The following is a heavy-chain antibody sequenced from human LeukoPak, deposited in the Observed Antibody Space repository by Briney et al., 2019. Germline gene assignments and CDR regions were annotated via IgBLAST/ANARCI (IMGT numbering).Heavy chain of an antibody. J-gene: IGHJ4*02. CDR2: MNPNSGNT. V-gene: IGHV1-8*03. CDR3: ARTPVPGNFDY. D-gene: IGHD1-26*01. Sequence: GASVKVSCKASGYTFTSYDINWVRQATGQGLEWMGWMNPNSGNTGYAQKFQGRVTITRNTSISTAYMELSSLRSEDTTVYYCARTPVPGNFDYWGQGTLVTVSS. CDR1: GYTFTSYD.